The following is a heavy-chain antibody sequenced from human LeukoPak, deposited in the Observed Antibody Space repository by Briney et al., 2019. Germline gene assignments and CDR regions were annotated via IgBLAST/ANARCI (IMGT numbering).Heavy chain of an antibody. Sequence: SETLSLTCTVSGGSISSSSYYWGWIRQPPGKGLEWIGSIYYSGSTYYNPSLKSRVTISVDTSKNQFSLKLSSVTAADTAVYYCARSRVWGTRLNWFDPWGQGALVTVSS. CDR1: GGSISSSSYY. CDR2: IYYSGST. CDR3: ARSRVWGTRLNWFDP. J-gene: IGHJ5*02. V-gene: IGHV4-39*01. D-gene: IGHD3-16*01.